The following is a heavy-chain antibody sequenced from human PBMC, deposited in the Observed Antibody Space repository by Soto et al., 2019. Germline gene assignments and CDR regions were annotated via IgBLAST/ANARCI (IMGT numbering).Heavy chain of an antibody. Sequence: QVQLVESGGGLVKPGGSLRLSCAASGFRFSDYYMTWIRQTPGKGLEWLSHVSGNGFTIYYAASVQGRFTISRDNAKNSLYLQMNSLRAEDTAVYYCARGQLANSYRGQGTLVTVSS. J-gene: IGHJ4*02. D-gene: IGHD1-1*01. CDR2: VSGNGFTI. CDR3: ARGQLANSY. CDR1: GFRFSDYY. V-gene: IGHV3-11*01.